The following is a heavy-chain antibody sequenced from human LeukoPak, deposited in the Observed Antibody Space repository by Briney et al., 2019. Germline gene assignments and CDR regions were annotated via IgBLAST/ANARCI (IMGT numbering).Heavy chain of an antibody. CDR1: GGSISSGGYY. Sequence: SETLSLTCAVSGGSISSGGYYWSWIRQHPGKGLEWIGYIYYSGNTYYNPSLKSRVNISLDTSKNQFSLKLSSVTAADTAVYYCAGTLVRYWFDPWGQGTLVTDSS. J-gene: IGHJ5*02. CDR3: AGTLVRYWFDP. V-gene: IGHV4-31*02. CDR2: IYYSGNT. D-gene: IGHD6-13*01.